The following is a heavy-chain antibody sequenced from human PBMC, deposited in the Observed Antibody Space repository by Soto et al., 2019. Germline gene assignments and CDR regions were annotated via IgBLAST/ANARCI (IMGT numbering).Heavy chain of an antibody. CDR2: ISWNSGSI. Sequence: EVQLVESGGGLVQPGRSLRLSCAASGFTFDDYAMHWVRQAPGKGLEWVSGISWNSGSIGYADSVKGRFTISRDNAKNSLYLQMNSLRAEDTAVYYCARDVDGSGSMDVWGQGTTVTVSS. V-gene: IGHV3-9*01. CDR3: ARDVDGSGSMDV. J-gene: IGHJ6*02. CDR1: GFTFDDYA. D-gene: IGHD3-10*01.